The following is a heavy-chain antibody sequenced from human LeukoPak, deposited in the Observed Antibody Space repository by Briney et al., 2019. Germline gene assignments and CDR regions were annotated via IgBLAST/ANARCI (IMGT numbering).Heavy chain of an antibody. CDR2: IGTRGTLI. CDR1: GFTFSNSA. J-gene: IGHJ4*02. CDR3: ARPSPPGDGYNPPDH. Sequence: PGGSLRLSCAASGFTFSNSAMNWVRQGPEKGLEWVAYIGTRGTLIQYADSVRGRFTISRDNSKNTLFLQMNNLRSEDTAVYFCARPSPPGDGYNPPDHWGQGTLVTVSS. V-gene: IGHV3-48*01. D-gene: IGHD5-24*01.